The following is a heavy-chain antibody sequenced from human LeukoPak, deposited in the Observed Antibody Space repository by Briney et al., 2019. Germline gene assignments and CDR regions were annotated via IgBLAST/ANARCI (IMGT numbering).Heavy chain of an antibody. J-gene: IGHJ2*01. D-gene: IGHD1-1*01. CDR2: INGGGENT. CDR3: ARPRAMTTGVGRYFDL. CDR1: GFTFTSYA. Sequence: GGSLRLSCGASGFTFTSYAMSWIRQAPGEGLEWVSAINGGGENTYYGDSVKGRFTIYRDNSKNTLYLQMNSLRAEDTATYYCARPRAMTTGVGRYFDLWGRGTLVTVSS. V-gene: IGHV3-23*01.